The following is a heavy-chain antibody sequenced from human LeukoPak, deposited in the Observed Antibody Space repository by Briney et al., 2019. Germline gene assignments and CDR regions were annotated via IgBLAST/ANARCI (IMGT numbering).Heavy chain of an antibody. J-gene: IGHJ4*02. CDR2: IYSGGST. D-gene: IGHD4-17*01. CDR3: ARMTTVTIFDY. V-gene: IGHV3-53*04. Sequence: GGSLRLSCAASGFTVSSSYMSWVRRAPGKGLEWVSVIYSGGSTYYADSVKGRFTISRHNSKNTLYLQMNSLRAEDTAVYYCARMTTVTIFDYWGQGTLVTVSS. CDR1: GFTVSSSY.